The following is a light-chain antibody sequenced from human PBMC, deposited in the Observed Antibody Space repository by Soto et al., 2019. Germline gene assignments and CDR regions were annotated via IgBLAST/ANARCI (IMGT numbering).Light chain of an antibody. V-gene: IGKV1-39*01. CDR1: QDIKRY. Sequence: DIPMTQSPSSLSASVGDRVTTTSRESQDIKRYLNWYQQKPGKAPKVXIYAASSLQSGVPSRFSGSGAGTDFTLTISSLQPGDFATYDCQQSYSTTRTFGQGTKVDIK. CDR2: AAS. CDR3: QQSYSTTRT. J-gene: IGKJ1*01.